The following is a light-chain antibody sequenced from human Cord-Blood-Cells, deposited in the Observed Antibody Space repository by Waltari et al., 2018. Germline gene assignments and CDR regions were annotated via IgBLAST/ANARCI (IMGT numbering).Light chain of an antibody. V-gene: IGLV2-14*03. Sequence: QSALTQPASVSGSPGQSITISCTGTSSDVGGYNYVSWYQQHPGKAPKPMIYDVSNQPPGGSYTCFGSTTCDTASPLTSDRHAEEEADYYYSSYTSSSTLDVFGTGTKVTVL. CDR2: DVS. CDR3: SSYTSSSTLDV. J-gene: IGLJ1*01. CDR1: SSDVGGYNY.